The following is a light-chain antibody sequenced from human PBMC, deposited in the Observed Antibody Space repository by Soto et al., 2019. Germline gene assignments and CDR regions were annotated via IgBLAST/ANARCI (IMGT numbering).Light chain of an antibody. Sequence: VFTQSPFTLSLSPCERATLSCRAIQSVSSDLAWYHQKPGQAPRLLIYGASTRATGIPARFSGSGSGTEFTLTINSLQPEDFATYYCQQLNSYPTFGGGTKVDIK. CDR1: QSVSSD. J-gene: IGKJ4*01. CDR3: QQLNSYPT. V-gene: IGKV3-15*01. CDR2: GAS.